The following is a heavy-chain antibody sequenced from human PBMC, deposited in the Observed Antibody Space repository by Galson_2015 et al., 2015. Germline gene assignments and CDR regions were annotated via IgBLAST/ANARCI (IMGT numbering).Heavy chain of an antibody. Sequence: SLRLSCAASGFTFSSYGMHWVRQAPGKGLEWVAVIWYDGSNKYYADSVKGRFTISRDNSKNTLYLQMNSLRAEDTAVYYCARYEMATIGGGFDYWGQGTLVTVSS. J-gene: IGHJ4*02. D-gene: IGHD5-24*01. CDR3: ARYEMATIGGGFDY. V-gene: IGHV3-33*01. CDR1: GFTFSSYG. CDR2: IWYDGSNK.